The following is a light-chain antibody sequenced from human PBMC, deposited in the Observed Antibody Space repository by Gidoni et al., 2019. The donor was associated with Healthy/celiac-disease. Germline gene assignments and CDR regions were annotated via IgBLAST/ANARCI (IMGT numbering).Light chain of an antibody. J-gene: IGKJ4*01. Sequence: IPITQSPSSLSASVGDRVTITCQASQDISNYLNWYQQKPGKAPKLLIYDASNLETGDPSRFSGSGSGTDFTFTISSLQPEDIATYYCQQYDNLPLTFXGXTKVEIK. CDR2: DAS. CDR1: QDISNY. CDR3: QQYDNLPLT. V-gene: IGKV1-33*01.